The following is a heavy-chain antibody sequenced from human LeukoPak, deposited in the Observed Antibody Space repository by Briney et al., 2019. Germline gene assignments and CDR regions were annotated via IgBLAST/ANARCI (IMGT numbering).Heavy chain of an antibody. D-gene: IGHD1-14*01. CDR2: MNPKSGDT. J-gene: IGHJ4*02. V-gene: IGHV1-2*02. CDR3: ASGPWLGEFVVTGLFDY. CDR1: GYTFTAFY. Sequence: ASVKVSCKASGYTFTAFYMNWVRQAPGQGLEWMGWMNPKSGDTNYAQKFQGRVTMTRDTSISTAYMEVSSLRSDDTAVYYCASGPWLGEFVVTGLFDYWGQGALVTVSS.